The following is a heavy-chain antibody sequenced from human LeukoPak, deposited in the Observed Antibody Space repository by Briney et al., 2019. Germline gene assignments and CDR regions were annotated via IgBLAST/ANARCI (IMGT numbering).Heavy chain of an antibody. Sequence: GATVKISCKASGYTFTDYYMHWVQQAPGKGLEWMGRVDPEDGETIYAEKFQGRVTITADTSTDTAYMELSSLRSEDTAVYYCATGHLYDFYHHWGQGTLVTVSS. V-gene: IGHV1-69-2*01. CDR2: VDPEDGET. D-gene: IGHD3-3*01. CDR1: GYTFTDYY. J-gene: IGHJ5*02. CDR3: ATGHLYDFYHH.